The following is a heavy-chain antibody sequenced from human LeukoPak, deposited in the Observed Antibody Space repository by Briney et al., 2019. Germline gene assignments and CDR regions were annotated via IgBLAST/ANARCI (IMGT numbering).Heavy chain of an antibody. J-gene: IGHJ5*02. Sequence: ASVKVSCKASGYTFTSYYMHWVRQAPGQGLEWMGIINPSGGSTSYAQKFQGRVTMTRDTSTSTVYMELSSLRSEDTAVYYCVRFGELLWGDHWFDPWGQGTLVTVSS. CDR3: VRFGELLWGDHWFDP. D-gene: IGHD3-10*01. CDR2: INPSGGST. V-gene: IGHV1-46*01. CDR1: GYTFTSYY.